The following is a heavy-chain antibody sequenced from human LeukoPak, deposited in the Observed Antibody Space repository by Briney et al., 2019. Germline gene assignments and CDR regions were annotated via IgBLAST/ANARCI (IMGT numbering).Heavy chain of an antibody. V-gene: IGHV1-69*01. Sequence: SVKVSCKASGGTFSSYAISWVRQAPGQGLEWMGGIIPIFGSANYAQKFQGRVTITADESASTAYMELSSLRSEDTAVYYCARVNYYGMDVWGQGTTVTVSS. CDR3: ARVNYYGMDV. CDR2: IIPIFGSA. CDR1: GGTFSSYA. J-gene: IGHJ6*02.